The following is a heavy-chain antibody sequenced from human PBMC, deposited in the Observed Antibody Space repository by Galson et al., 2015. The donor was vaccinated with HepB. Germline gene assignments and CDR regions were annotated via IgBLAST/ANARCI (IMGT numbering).Heavy chain of an antibody. CDR2: ISSSSSYI. D-gene: IGHD6-13*01. V-gene: IGHV3-21*01. CDR3: ARDQPGYSSYYWFDP. Sequence: SLRLSCAASGFTFSSYSMNWVRQAPGKGLEWVSSISSSSSYIYYADSVKGRFTISRDNAKNSLYLQMNSLRAEDTAVYYCARDQPGYSSYYWFDPWGQGTLVTVSS. J-gene: IGHJ5*02. CDR1: GFTFSSYS.